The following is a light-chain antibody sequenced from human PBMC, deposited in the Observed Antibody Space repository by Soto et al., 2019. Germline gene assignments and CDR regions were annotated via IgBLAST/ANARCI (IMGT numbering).Light chain of an antibody. CDR2: DGR. CDR3: QVWDSNSGHWV. J-gene: IGLJ3*02. CDR1: NIGSKS. V-gene: IGLV3-21*02. Sequence: SYELTQSPSVSVAPGQTATITCGGNNIGSKSVHWYQQRPGQAPVLVVFDGRDRPSGIPERFSVSNSGNTATLTISRVEAGDEADYYCQVWDSNSGHWVFGGGTKVTVL.